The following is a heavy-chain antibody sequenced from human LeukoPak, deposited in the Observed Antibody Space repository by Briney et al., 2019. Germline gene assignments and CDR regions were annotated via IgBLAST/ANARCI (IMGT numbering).Heavy chain of an antibody. CDR2: ISTSGGST. CDR3: AKSVRGATWDYFDY. V-gene: IGHV3-23*01. D-gene: IGHD3-10*01. J-gene: IGHJ4*02. Sequence: GGSLRLSCAASEFTFSNYGMTWVRQAPGKGLEWVSSISTSGGSTYYADSVKGRFTISRDNSKNTLYLQMNSLRAEDTAVYYCAKSVRGATWDYFDYWGQGTLVTVSS. CDR1: EFTFSNYG.